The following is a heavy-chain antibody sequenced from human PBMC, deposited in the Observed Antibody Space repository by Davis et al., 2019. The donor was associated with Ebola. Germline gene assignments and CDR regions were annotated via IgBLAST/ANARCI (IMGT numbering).Heavy chain of an antibody. V-gene: IGHV5-51*01. Sequence: GESLKISCKGSGFSSTNYWIGWVRQMPGKGLEWMGIAYPGDSATRYSPSFQGRVTMSVDRSITTAYLQLSSLKASDTAMYYCARQRGRRAYDIWGQGTMVTVSS. CDR2: AYPGDSAT. J-gene: IGHJ3*02. CDR3: ARQRGRRAYDI. CDR1: GFSSTNYW. D-gene: IGHD3-16*01.